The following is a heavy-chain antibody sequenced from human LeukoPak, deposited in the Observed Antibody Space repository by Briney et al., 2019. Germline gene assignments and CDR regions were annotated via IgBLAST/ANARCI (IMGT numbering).Heavy chain of an antibody. V-gene: IGHV3-30*03. CDR1: GSTFSSYG. Sequence: GRSLRLSCAASGSTFSSYGMHWVRQAPGKGLEWVAVISYDGSNKYYADSVKGRFTISRDNSKNTLYLQMNSLRAEDTAVYYCARSRYCSGGSCHGGFDYWGQGTLVTVSS. J-gene: IGHJ4*02. CDR2: ISYDGSNK. CDR3: ARSRYCSGGSCHGGFDY. D-gene: IGHD2-15*01.